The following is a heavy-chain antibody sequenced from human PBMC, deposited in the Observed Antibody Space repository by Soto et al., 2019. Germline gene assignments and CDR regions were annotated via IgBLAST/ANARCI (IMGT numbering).Heavy chain of an antibody. V-gene: IGHV3-7*03. CDR2: IKQDGSEK. CDR3: ARDEGIAARYFDL. J-gene: IGHJ2*01. Sequence: LRLSCAASGFTFSSYWMSWVRQAPGKGLEWVANIKQDGSEKYYVDSVKGRFTISRDNAKNSLYLQMNSLRAEDTAVYYCARDEGIAARYFDLWGRGTLVTVSS. D-gene: IGHD6-6*01. CDR1: GFTFSSYW.